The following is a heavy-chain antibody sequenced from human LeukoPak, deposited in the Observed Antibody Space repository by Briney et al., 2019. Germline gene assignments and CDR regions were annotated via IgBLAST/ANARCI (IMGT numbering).Heavy chain of an antibody. CDR2: IYYSGST. J-gene: IGHJ4*02. V-gene: IGHV4-39*07. Sequence: SETLSLTCTVSGGSISSSSYYWGWIRQPPGKGLEWIGSIYYSGSTNYNPSLKSRVTISVDTSKDQFSLKLSSVTAADTAVYYCATFSDGSVYYYRPYFDYWGQGTLVTVSS. CDR3: ATFSDGSVYYYRPYFDY. D-gene: IGHD3-10*01. CDR1: GGSISSSSYY.